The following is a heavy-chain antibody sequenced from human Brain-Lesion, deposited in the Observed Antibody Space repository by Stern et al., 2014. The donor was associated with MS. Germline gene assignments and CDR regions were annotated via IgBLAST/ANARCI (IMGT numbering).Heavy chain of an antibody. Sequence: QVQLVQSGAEVKKPGASVTVSCTPSGYTVSGHYIDWVRPAPGQGPEWMGLINPNTGATIYAQNFRGRVTLTRDTSTTTVYLDLNRLRSDDTAVYYCARRKVNTMTLDYWGQGTLVTVSS. CDR3: ARRKVNTMTLDY. CDR1: GYTVSGHY. J-gene: IGHJ4*02. D-gene: IGHD5-18*01. V-gene: IGHV1-2*06. CDR2: INPNTGAT.